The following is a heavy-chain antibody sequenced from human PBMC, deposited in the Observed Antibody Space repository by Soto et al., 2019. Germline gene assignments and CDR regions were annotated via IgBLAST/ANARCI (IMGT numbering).Heavy chain of an antibody. D-gene: IGHD1-26*01. J-gene: IGHJ5*02. Sequence: ASVKVSCKASGYTFTSYYIHWVRQAPGQGLEWMGIINPSGGSTSYAQKFQGRVTMTRDTSTSTVYMELSSLRSEDTAVYYCARARVGATPSLNWFDPWGQGTLVTVSS. CDR2: INPSGGST. CDR3: ARARVGATPSLNWFDP. V-gene: IGHV1-46*01. CDR1: GYTFTSYY.